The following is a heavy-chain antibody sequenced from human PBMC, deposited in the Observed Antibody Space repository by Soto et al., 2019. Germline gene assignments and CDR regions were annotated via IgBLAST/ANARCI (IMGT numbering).Heavy chain of an antibody. J-gene: IGHJ4*02. CDR3: AKTKGYEKSLYFDY. CDR2: ISGSGGST. Sequence: PVGSLRLSCAASGFTFSSYAMSWVRQAPGKGLEWVSAISGSGGSTYYADSVKGRFTISRDNSKNTLYLQMNSLRAEDTAVYYCAKTKGYEKSLYFDYWGQGTLVTVSS. D-gene: IGHD2-8*01. V-gene: IGHV3-23*01. CDR1: GFTFSSYA.